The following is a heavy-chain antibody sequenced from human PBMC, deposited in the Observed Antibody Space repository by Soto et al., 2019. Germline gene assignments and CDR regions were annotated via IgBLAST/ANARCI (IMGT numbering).Heavy chain of an antibody. Sequence: QVQLQESGPGLVKPSETLSLTCTVSGGSISSYYWSWIRQPPGKGLEWIGYIYYSGSTNYNPSLTRPVTISVSTSKHHFSLQLSSGTAADTAVYYCARGVTYYGSGGYYLDSWGQGTLVTASS. D-gene: IGHD3-10*01. J-gene: IGHJ4*02. CDR1: GGSISSYY. CDR3: ARGVTYYGSGGYYLDS. CDR2: IYYSGST. V-gene: IGHV4-59*01.